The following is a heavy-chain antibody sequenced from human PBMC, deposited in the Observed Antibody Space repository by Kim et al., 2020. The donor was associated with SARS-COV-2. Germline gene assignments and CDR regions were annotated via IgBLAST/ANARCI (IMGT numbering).Heavy chain of an antibody. V-gene: IGHV4-39*01. CDR3: ARRPDGCSGGSCYSRWFDP. Sequence: SETLSLTCTVSGGSISSSSYYWGWIRQPPGKGLEWIGSIYDSGSTYYNPSLKSRVTISVDTSKNQFSLKLSSVTAADTAVYYCARRPDGCSGGSCYSRWFDPWGQGTLVTVSS. J-gene: IGHJ5*02. D-gene: IGHD2-15*01. CDR1: GGSISSSSYY. CDR2: IYDSGST.